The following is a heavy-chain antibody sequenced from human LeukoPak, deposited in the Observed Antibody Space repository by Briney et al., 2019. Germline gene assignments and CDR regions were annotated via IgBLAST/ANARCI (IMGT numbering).Heavy chain of an antibody. CDR3: ARRVAGESRAFDI. V-gene: IGHV4-59*01. Sequence: EALSLTCTVSGGSISSYYWSWLRQPPGTGLEWIGYIYYSGSTNYNPSLKSRVTISLDTSKNQFSLKLSSLTAADTAVYYCARRVAGESRAFDIWGQGTMVTVSS. D-gene: IGHD3-10*01. CDR2: IYYSGST. CDR1: GGSISSYY. J-gene: IGHJ3*02.